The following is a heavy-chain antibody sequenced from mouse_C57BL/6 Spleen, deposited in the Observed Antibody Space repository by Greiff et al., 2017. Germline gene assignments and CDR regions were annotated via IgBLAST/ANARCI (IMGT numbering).Heavy chain of an antibody. V-gene: IGHV5-9*01. Sequence: EVMLVESGGGLVKPGGSLKLSCAASGFTFSSYTMSWVRQTPEKRLEWVATISGGGGNTYYPDSVKGRFTISRDNAKNTLYLQMSSLRSEDTALYYCARQDGNRSVSYWGPGTTLTVSS. J-gene: IGHJ2*01. CDR1: GFTFSSYT. D-gene: IGHD2-1*01. CDR3: ARQDGNRSVSY. CDR2: ISGGGGNT.